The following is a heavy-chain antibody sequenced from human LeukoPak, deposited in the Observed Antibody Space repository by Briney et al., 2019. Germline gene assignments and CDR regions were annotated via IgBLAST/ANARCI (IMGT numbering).Heavy chain of an antibody. CDR2: INPNSGDT. D-gene: IGHD2-8*01. V-gene: IGHV1-2*02. Sequence: ASVKVSCRASGHTFTGYYMNWVRRAPGQGLEWMGWINPNSGDTIYAQKFRGRVTMTRNTYINTVYMELSSLKSDDTAIYYCARGSGCTNGVCYTSWFDPWGQGTLVTVSS. CDR1: GHTFTGYY. CDR3: ARGSGCTNGVCYTSWFDP. J-gene: IGHJ5*02.